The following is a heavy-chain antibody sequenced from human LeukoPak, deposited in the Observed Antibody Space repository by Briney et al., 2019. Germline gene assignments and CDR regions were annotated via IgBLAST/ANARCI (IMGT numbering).Heavy chain of an antibody. Sequence: PSETLSLTCTVSGVSISSYYWSWIRQPPGKGLEWIGYIYYSGSTNYNPSLKSRVTISVDTSKNQFSLKLSSVTAADTAVYYCARDGSGAVAAIIPDWYFDLWGRGTLVTVSS. CDR1: GVSISSYY. CDR3: ARDGSGAVAAIIPDWYFDL. D-gene: IGHD6-19*01. J-gene: IGHJ2*01. V-gene: IGHV4-59*01. CDR2: IYYSGST.